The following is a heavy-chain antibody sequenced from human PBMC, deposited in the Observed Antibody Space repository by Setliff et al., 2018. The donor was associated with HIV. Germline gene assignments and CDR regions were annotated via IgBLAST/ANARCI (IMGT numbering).Heavy chain of an antibody. V-gene: IGHV3-72*01. CDR1: GFTFSDHL. J-gene: IGHJ4*02. CDR2: SRSKARSYTT. CDR3: AASRPGGIHDF. Sequence: QPGGSLRLSCAASGFTFSDHLMDWVRQAPGKGLEWVARSRSKARSYTTEYAASVQGRFTISRDDSKTSLYLQMGSLRTEDTAIYYCAASRPGGIHDFWGQGTVVTVSS. D-gene: IGHD1-26*01.